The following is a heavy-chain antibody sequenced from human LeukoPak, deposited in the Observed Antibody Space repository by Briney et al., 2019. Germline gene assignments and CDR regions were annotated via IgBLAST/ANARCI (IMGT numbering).Heavy chain of an antibody. CDR2: IIPIFGTA. V-gene: IGHV1-69*01. CDR3: ARDKIYSSSSGYYYGMDV. D-gene: IGHD6-6*01. CDR1: GGTFSSYA. Sequence: SVKVSCKASGGTFSSYAISWVRQAPGQGLEWMGGIIPIFGTANYAQKFQGRVTITADESTSTAYMELSSLRSEDTAVYYCARDKIYSSSSGYYYGMDVWGQGTTVTVSS. J-gene: IGHJ6*02.